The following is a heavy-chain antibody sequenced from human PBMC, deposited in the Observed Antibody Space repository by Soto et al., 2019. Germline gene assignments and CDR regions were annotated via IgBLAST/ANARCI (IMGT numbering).Heavy chain of an antibody. D-gene: IGHD3-16*01. J-gene: IGHJ5*02. V-gene: IGHV4-34*01. CDR1: GGFLSESY. Sequence: SETLSLTCAVYGGFLSESYWTWIRQPPGKGLEWVGEINHVGGTNYNPSLKSRVTMSVDTSQNQFSLRLISVTAADTAMYFCVKIRYQLPSAVLWLDPWGQGSPVTVS. CDR2: INHVGGT. CDR3: VKIRYQLPSAVLWLDP.